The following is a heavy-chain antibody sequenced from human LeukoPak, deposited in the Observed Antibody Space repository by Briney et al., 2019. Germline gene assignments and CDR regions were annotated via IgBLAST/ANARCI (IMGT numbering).Heavy chain of an antibody. J-gene: IGHJ4*02. V-gene: IGHV1-69*13. D-gene: IGHD1-20*01. CDR1: GGTLSNYA. Sequence: GASVKVSCKASGGTLSNYAISWVRQAPGQGLEWMGGVIPIFGTRNYAQKFQGRVTVTADESTSTAYIELSSLRSDDTAVYYCARHHRAYNWNGPPLHFFDHWGQGTLVTVSS. CDR2: VIPIFGTR. CDR3: ARHHRAYNWNGPPLHFFDH.